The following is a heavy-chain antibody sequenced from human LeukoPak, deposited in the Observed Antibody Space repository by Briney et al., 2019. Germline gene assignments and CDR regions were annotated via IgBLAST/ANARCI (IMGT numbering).Heavy chain of an antibody. J-gene: IGHJ4*02. CDR2: ITNTGFAT. D-gene: IGHD2-2*01. Sequence: GGSLRLSCAASGFTFSNYAMTWVRQPPGKGLEWVSGITNTGFATFYADSVRGRFTISRDNSRNTLYLQMDSLRAEDTAVYYCARAGFCSTTTCYNPFDYWGQGTRVTVSS. V-gene: IGHV3-23*01. CDR1: GFTFSNYA. CDR3: ARAGFCSTTTCYNPFDY.